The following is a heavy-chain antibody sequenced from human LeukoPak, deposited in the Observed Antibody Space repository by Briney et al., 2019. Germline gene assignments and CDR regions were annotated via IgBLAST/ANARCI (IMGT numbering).Heavy chain of an antibody. V-gene: IGHV3-11*01. CDR2: ISSSGSTI. CDR3: AKDMYSGELFLRSPFDY. D-gene: IGHD3-10*01. J-gene: IGHJ4*02. Sequence: LSLTCTVSGGSISSYYWSWIRQAPGKGLEWVSYISSSGSTIYYADSVKGRFTISRDNAKNSLYLQMNSLRAEDTAVYYCAKDMYSGELFLRSPFDYWGQGTLVTVSS. CDR1: GGSISSYY.